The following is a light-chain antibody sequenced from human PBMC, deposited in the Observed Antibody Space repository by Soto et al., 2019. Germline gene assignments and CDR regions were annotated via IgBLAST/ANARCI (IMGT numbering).Light chain of an antibody. CDR2: AAS. CDR1: QSVSSN. V-gene: IGKV3-15*01. Sequence: EIVLTQSPATLSLSPGGRATLSCRASQSVSSNLAWYQQKPGQAPRLLIYAASTRATGVSARFSGSGSGTEFTLTISSLQSEDFTIYYCQYYNNWLATFGGGTKVDIK. CDR3: QYYNNWLAT. J-gene: IGKJ4*01.